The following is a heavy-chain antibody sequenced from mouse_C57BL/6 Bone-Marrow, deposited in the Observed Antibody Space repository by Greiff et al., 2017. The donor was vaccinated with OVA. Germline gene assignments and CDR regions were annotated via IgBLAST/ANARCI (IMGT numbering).Heavy chain of an antibody. CDR1: GFNIKDDY. J-gene: IGHJ2*01. Sequence: EVKLQESGAELVRPGASVKLSCTASGFNIKDDYMHWVKQRPEQGLEWIGWIDPENGDTEYASKFQGKATITADTSSNTAYLQLSSLTSEDTAVYYCTSYYSNWGNYWGQGTTLTVSS. D-gene: IGHD2-5*01. CDR2: IDPENGDT. CDR3: TSYYSNWGNY. V-gene: IGHV14-4*01.